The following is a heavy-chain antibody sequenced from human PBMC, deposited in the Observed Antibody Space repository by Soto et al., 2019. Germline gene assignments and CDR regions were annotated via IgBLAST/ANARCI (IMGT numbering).Heavy chain of an antibody. CDR3: AKVLAPRPYDYYGMDV. CDR1: GFTFSSYA. Sequence: GGSLRLSGAASGFTFSSYAMRWVRQAAGRRLEWVAVISYDGSNKYYADSVTGRFTISRANSKTTLYRQMNSLRAEHTAVYYCAKVLAPRPYDYYGMDVGGQGTTVTVSS. V-gene: IGHV3-30*04. J-gene: IGHJ6*02. CDR2: ISYDGSNK.